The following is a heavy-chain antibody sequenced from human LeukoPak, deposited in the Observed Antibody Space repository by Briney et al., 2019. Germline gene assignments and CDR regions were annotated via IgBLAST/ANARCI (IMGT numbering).Heavy chain of an antibody. D-gene: IGHD3-22*01. CDR3: ARGYLLRYFDSSGYYLDY. CDR2: ISHSAGT. V-gene: IGHV4-34*01. Sequence: SETLSLTCAVYGDSFSGYFWTWIRQSPGKGLGWIGQISHSAGTNQNPSLKSRVTISLDTSTQQFSLKLNSVTAADTAVYYCARGYLLRYFDSSGYYLDYWGQGTLVVVSS. J-gene: IGHJ4*02. CDR1: GDSFSGYF.